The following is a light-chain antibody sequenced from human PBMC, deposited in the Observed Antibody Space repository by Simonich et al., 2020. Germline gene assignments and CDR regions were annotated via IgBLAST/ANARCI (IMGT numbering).Light chain of an antibody. CDR3: QQYNSYWT. CDR2: KAA. CDR1: QSISSW. J-gene: IGKJ1*01. V-gene: IGKV1-5*03. Sequence: DIQMTQSPSTLSASVGDRSTITGRASQSISSWLAWYQQKPGKDPKLLVYKAASLESGGPSRVSGSGSGTEFTLTISSLQPDDFATYYCQQYNSYWTFGQGTKVEIK.